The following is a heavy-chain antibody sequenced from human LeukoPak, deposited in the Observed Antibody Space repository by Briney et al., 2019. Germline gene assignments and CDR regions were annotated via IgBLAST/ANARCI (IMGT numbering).Heavy chain of an antibody. Sequence: ASVKVSFKASGYTFTGYYMHWVRQAPGQGLEWMGWINPNSGGTNYAQKFQGRVTMTRDTSISTAYMELSRLRSDDTAVYYCARAHDSSGYYRQGGTFDYWGQGTLVTVSS. CDR2: INPNSGGT. D-gene: IGHD3-22*01. V-gene: IGHV1-2*02. CDR3: ARAHDSSGYYRQGGTFDY. CDR1: GYTFTGYY. J-gene: IGHJ4*02.